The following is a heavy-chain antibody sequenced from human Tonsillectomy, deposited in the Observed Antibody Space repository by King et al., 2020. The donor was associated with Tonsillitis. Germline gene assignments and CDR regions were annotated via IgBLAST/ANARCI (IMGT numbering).Heavy chain of an antibody. CDR1: GDTFSNYW. Sequence: QLVQSGAEVKKPGESLKISCKGSGDTFSNYWIGWVRQMPGKGLEWMGIIYPGDSDTRYSPSFQGQVTISADKSISTAYLQWGSLKASDTAMYYCARLDRTQQWLGDYWGQGTLVTVSS. V-gene: IGHV5-51*01. D-gene: IGHD6-19*01. CDR2: IYPGDSDT. CDR3: ARLDRTQQWLGDY. J-gene: IGHJ4*02.